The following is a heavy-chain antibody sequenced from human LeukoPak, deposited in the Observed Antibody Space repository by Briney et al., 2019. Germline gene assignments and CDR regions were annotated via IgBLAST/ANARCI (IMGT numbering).Heavy chain of an antibody. V-gene: IGHV6-1*01. J-gene: IGHJ4*02. D-gene: IGHD3-10*01. CDR1: GDSVSSNSAA. CDR3: ARDRPQRLWFGETPWPFDY. Sequence: SQTLSLTCAISGDSVSSNSAAWNWIRQSPSRGLEWLGRTYYRSKWYNDYAVSVKSRITINPDTSKNRFSLQLNSVTPEDTAVYYCARDRPQRLWFGETPWPFDYWGQGTLVTVSS. CDR2: TYYRSKWYN.